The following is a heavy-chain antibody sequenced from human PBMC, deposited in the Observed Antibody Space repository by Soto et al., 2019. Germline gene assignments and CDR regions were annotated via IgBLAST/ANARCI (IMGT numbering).Heavy chain of an antibody. CDR2: IYPGDSDT. Sequence: PGESLKISCKGSGYSFTTYWIGWVRQMPGKGLEWMGIIYPGDSDTKYSPSFQGQVTVSADTSISTAYLQWSSLKASDTAMDYCARSSSTTSFDYWGQGTPVTVSS. CDR3: ARSSSTTSFDY. D-gene: IGHD2-2*01. CDR1: GYSFTTYW. J-gene: IGHJ4*02. V-gene: IGHV5-51*01.